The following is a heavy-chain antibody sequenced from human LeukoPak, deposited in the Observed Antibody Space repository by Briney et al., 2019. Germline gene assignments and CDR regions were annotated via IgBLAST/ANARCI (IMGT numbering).Heavy chain of an antibody. V-gene: IGHV4-39*07. CDR2: IYYSGST. D-gene: IGHD3-22*01. CDR1: GGSISSSSYY. CDR3: ARGYDSSGYYFDY. Sequence: PSETLSLTCTVSGGSISSSSYYWGWIRQPPGKGLEWIGSIYYSGSTYYNPSLKSRVTISVDTSKNQFSLKLSSVTAADTAVYYCARGYDSSGYYFDYWGQGTLVTVSS. J-gene: IGHJ4*02.